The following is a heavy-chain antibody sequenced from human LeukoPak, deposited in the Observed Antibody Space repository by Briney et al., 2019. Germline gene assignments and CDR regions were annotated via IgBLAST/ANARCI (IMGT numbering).Heavy chain of an antibody. CDR2: INPNSGGT. V-gene: IGHV1-2*02. J-gene: IGHJ6*02. CDR3: ARETVLRYSPLAPVTYYYGMDV. CDR1: GYTFTGSY. Sequence: GASVKVSCKASGYTFTGSYMHWVRQAPGQGLEWMGWINPNSGGTNYAQKFQGRVTMTRDTSTSTAYMELSRLRSDDMAVYYCARETVLRYSPLAPVTYYYGMDVWGQGTTVTVSS. D-gene: IGHD3-9*01.